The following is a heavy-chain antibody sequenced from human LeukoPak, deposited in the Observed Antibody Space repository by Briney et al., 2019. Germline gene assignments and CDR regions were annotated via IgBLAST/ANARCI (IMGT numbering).Heavy chain of an antibody. CDR3: AKDFRPAYYDSSGHFDY. V-gene: IGHV1-24*01. CDR1: GYTLTELS. CDR2: FDPEDGET. Sequence: ASVKVSCKVSGYTLTELSMHWVRQAPGKGLEWMGGFDPEDGETIYAQKFQGRVTMTEDTSTDTAYMELNSLRAEDTAVYYCAKDFRPAYYDSSGHFDYWGQGTLVTVSS. D-gene: IGHD3-22*01. J-gene: IGHJ4*02.